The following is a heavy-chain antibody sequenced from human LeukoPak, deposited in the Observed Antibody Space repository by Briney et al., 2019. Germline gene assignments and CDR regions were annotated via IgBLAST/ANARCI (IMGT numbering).Heavy chain of an antibody. CDR2: IYYSGST. CDR1: GGSVSSGSYY. D-gene: IGHD3-10*01. Sequence: SETLSLTCTVSGGSVSSGSYYWSWIRQPPGKELEWIGYIYYSGSTNYNPSLKSRVTISVDTSKNQFSLKLSSVTAADTAVYYCATDNSYGSGSYYTWGQGTLVTVSS. J-gene: IGHJ4*02. CDR3: ATDNSYGSGSYYT. V-gene: IGHV4-61*01.